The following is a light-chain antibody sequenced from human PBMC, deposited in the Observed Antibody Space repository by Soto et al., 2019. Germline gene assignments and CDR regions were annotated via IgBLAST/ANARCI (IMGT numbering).Light chain of an antibody. CDR2: GAS. Sequence: EIVLTQSPGTLSLSPGESATLSCRASQSVSSSYLAWHRQKPGQAPRLLIYGASSRATGIPDRFSGSGSGTDFTLTISRLEPEDFAVYYCQQYGSSPRTFGQGTKVEIK. V-gene: IGKV3-20*01. CDR1: QSVSSSY. J-gene: IGKJ1*01. CDR3: QQYGSSPRT.